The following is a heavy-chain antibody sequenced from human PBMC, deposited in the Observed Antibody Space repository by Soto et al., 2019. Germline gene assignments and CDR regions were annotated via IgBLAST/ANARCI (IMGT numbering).Heavy chain of an antibody. D-gene: IGHD3-10*01. J-gene: IGHJ4*02. V-gene: IGHV1-69*12. Sequence: QVQLVQSGAEVKKPGSSVKVSCKASGGTFSSYAISWVRQAPGQGLEWMGGIIPIFGTANYAQKDQGRVTLNADDSTSRAYTELSSLRAEDGAGYYCAGGGIWFDWGQGTLVTVSS. CDR1: GGTFSSYA. CDR2: IIPIFGTA. CDR3: AGGGIWFD.